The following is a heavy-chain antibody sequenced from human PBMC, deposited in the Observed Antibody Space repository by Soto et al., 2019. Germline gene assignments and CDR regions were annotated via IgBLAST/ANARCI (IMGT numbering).Heavy chain of an antibody. Sequence: GGSLRLSCAAYGFTFSNYAMNWVRQAPGKGLEWVSTISGSGGSPYYADSVKGRFTISRDNSKNTLYLQMNSLGAGDSAIYYCAKEGTSGLYYFDYWGQGTLVTVSS. CDR3: AKEGTSGLYYFDY. V-gene: IGHV3-23*01. D-gene: IGHD6-19*01. CDR1: GFTFSNYA. CDR2: ISGSGGSP. J-gene: IGHJ4*02.